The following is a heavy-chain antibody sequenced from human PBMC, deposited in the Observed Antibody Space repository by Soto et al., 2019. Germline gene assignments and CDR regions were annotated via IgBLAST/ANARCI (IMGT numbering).Heavy chain of an antibody. CDR1: GFNFITYG. CDR3: ARGYCSGGSCPYGVDV. V-gene: IGHV1-18*01. CDR2: ISAYNGNT. Sequence: QVQLVQSGAEVEKPGASVKVSCKASGFNFITYGINWVRQAPGQGLEWMGWISAYNGNTNYAQKIQGRVTMTTDTSTTTAYMEMRSLRSDDTAVYYCARGYCSGGSCPYGVDVWGQGTTVTVSS. J-gene: IGHJ6*02. D-gene: IGHD2-15*01.